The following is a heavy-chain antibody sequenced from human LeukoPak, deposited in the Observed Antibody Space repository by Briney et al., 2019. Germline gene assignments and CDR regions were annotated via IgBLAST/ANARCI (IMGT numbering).Heavy chain of an antibody. V-gene: IGHV3-30*18. CDR1: GFTFSSYG. J-gene: IGHJ4*02. D-gene: IGHD4-17*01. Sequence: PGGSLRLSCAASGFTFSSYGMHWVRQAPGKGLEWVAVISYDGSNKYYADSVKGRFTISRDNSKNTLYLQMNSLRAEDTAEYYCAKSEYFYGVVDYWGQGTLVTVSS. CDR2: ISYDGSNK. CDR3: AKSEYFYGVVDY.